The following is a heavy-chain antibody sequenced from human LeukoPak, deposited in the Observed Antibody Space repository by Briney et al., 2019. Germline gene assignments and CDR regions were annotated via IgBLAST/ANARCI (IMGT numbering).Heavy chain of an antibody. V-gene: IGHV3-66*01. D-gene: IGHD3-10*01. CDR2: IYSGGST. Sequence: GGSLRLSCAASEFSVGSNYMTWVRQAPGKGLEWVSLIYSGGSTYYADSVKGRFTISRDNSKNTLYLQMNSLRAEDTAVYYCARDPGPNWFDPWGQGTLVTVSS. J-gene: IGHJ5*02. CDR3: ARDPGPNWFDP. CDR1: EFSVGSNY.